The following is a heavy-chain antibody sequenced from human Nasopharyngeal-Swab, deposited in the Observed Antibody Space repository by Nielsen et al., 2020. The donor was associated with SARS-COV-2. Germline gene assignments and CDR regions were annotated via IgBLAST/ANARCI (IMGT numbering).Heavy chain of an antibody. J-gene: IGHJ3*02. CDR1: GFTFSSHS. D-gene: IGHD3-10*01. Sequence: GESLKISCAASGFTFSSHSMNWVRQAPGKGLERVSSISSSTYIYYADSVKGRFTISRDNAKNSLYLQMNSLRVEDTAVYYCARVLLRALGKFGEGYAFDIWGQGTMVTVSS. CDR3: ARVLLRALGKFGEGYAFDI. V-gene: IGHV3-21*01. CDR2: ISSSTYI.